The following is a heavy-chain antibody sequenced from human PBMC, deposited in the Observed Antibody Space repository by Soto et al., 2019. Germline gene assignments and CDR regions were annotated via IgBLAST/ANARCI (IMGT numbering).Heavy chain of an antibody. CDR2: LYYSGST. CDR3: DRVGHYSGSAPLVGWFES. J-gene: IGHJ5*01. CDR1: GASVSIGDYT. Sequence: SETLSLTCAVFGASVSIGDYTWSWIRQPPGKGLEWIGFLYYSGSTHYNPSLKSRLSISVDTSKNQLSLKMSFVTAEETAVYYCDRVGHYSGSAPLVGWFESWGQGKLFTVSS. V-gene: IGHV4-30-2*01. D-gene: IGHD3-10*01.